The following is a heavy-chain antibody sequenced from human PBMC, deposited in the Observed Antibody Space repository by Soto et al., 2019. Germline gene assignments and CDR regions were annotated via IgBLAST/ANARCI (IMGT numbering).Heavy chain of an antibody. CDR2: MNPNSGNT. V-gene: IGHV1-8*01. CDR3: ARALLATTSCYGMDV. Sequence: QVQLVQSGAEVKKPGASVKVSCKASGYTFTSYDINWVRQATGQGLEWMGWMNPNSGNTGYAQKFQGRVTMTRNTSMSTAYVELSSLRSEDTAVYYCARALLATTSCYGMDVWGQGTTVTVSS. J-gene: IGHJ6*02. CDR1: GYTFTSYD. D-gene: IGHD5-12*01.